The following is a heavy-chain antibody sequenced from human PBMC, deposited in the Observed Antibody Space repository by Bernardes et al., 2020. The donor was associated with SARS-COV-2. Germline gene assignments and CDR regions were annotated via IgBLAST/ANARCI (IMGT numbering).Heavy chain of an antibody. Sequence: SLRLSCVASGFTFNTYWMHWVRQAPGKGLVWVSRLNGDGRSINYADSVKGRFTISRDNAKNTLFLQMNSLRAEDTAVYYCARGSGDYYFDYWGQGTPVTVSS. CDR2: LNGDGRSI. CDR3: ARGSGDYYFDY. D-gene: IGHD2-21*02. CDR1: GFTFNTYW. J-gene: IGHJ4*02. V-gene: IGHV3-74*01.